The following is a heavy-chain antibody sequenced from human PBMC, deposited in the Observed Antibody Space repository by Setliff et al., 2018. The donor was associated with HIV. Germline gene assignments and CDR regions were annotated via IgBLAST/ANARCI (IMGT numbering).Heavy chain of an antibody. CDR1: GFTFIDYA. V-gene: IGHV3-21*01. D-gene: IGHD3-22*01. J-gene: IGHJ4*02. CDR2: ISSSASYI. CDR3: VRSLSGNSSTYYWAFDF. Sequence: GGSLRLSCSVSGFTFIDYALNWVRQTPGRGLEWVSSISSSASYIYYADSVRGRFTVSRDNAKNSLWLQLDSLKVEDTALYFCVRSLSGNSSTYYWAFDFWGQGAPVTVSS.